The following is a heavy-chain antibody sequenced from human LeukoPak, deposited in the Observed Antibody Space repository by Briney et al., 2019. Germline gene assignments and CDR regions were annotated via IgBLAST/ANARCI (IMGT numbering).Heavy chain of an antibody. V-gene: IGHV3-48*03. J-gene: IGHJ4*02. CDR1: GFTFSSYE. CDR3: ARGESTGWDRQDFFDY. D-gene: IGHD6-19*01. Sequence: PGGSLRLSCAASGFTFSSYEMNWVRQAPGKGLEWISYISSSSSTIYYANSVRGRFTISRDSAKNSLHLQMNRLRAEDTAVYYCARGESTGWDRQDFFDYWGQGTLATVSS. CDR2: ISSSSSTI.